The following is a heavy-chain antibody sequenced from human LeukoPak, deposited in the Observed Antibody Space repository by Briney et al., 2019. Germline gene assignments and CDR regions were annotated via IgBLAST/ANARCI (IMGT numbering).Heavy chain of an antibody. CDR3: AKASGGGIVVVVAATADY. D-gene: IGHD2-15*01. V-gene: IGHV3-23*01. CDR2: ISGSGGST. CDR1: GFTFSSYA. Sequence: GGYLRLYCAASGFTFSSYAMSWVRQAPGQGLEWVSAISGSGGSTYYADSVKGRFTISRDNSKNTLYLQMNSLRAEDTAVYYCAKASGGGIVVVVAATADYWGQGTLVTVSS. J-gene: IGHJ4*02.